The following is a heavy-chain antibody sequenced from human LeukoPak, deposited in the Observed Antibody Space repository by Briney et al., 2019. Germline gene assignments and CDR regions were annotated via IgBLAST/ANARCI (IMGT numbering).Heavy chain of an antibody. D-gene: IGHD6-13*01. Sequence: GGSLRLSCAASGFTVSSSYMSWIRQAPGKGLEWVSVIYSGGRTYYADSVKGRFTISRDNSKNTLYLQMNSLRAEDTAIYYCARDHSSSWYNAFDIWGQGTMVTVSS. CDR2: IYSGGRT. CDR3: ARDHSSSWYNAFDI. V-gene: IGHV3-53*01. CDR1: GFTVSSSY. J-gene: IGHJ3*02.